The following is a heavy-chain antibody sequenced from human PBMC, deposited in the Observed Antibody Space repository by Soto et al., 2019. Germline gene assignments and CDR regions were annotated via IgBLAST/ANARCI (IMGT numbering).Heavy chain of an antibody. J-gene: IGHJ5*02. CDR1: GAALNSGNYY. CDR2: IYVTGAV. D-gene: IGHD1-1*01. CDR3: ARLRISTNNHKRFAP. V-gene: IGHV4-31*03. Sequence: SETLSLTCSVSGAALNSGNYYWSWIRQVPGKGLEWIGHIYVTGAVDYNPSLRDRITISQDTSERQFSLNLRLVTAADTAVYYCARLRISTNNHKRFAPSGQGTLVTVSS.